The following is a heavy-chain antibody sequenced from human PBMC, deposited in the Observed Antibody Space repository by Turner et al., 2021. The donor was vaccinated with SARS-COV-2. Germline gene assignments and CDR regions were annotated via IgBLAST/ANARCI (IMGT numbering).Heavy chain of an antibody. CDR2: IYYRGST. D-gene: IGHD3-3*01. Sequence: QVQLQESGPGLVRPSETLSLTCPVSGGSIKSDFWRWIRQPPGKRLEWIGYIYYRGSTNYNPSLKSRLTMSVDTSKNQFSLTLSSVTAADTAIYYCARESRFNWLDSWGQGTLVTVSS. V-gene: IGHV4-59*01. CDR3: ARESRFNWLDS. J-gene: IGHJ5*01. CDR1: GGSIKSDF.